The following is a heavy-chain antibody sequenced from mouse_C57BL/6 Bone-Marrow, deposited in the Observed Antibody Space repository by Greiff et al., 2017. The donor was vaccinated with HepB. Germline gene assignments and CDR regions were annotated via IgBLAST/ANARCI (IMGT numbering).Heavy chain of an antibody. D-gene: IGHD1-2*01. CDR3: ARGELRPAWFAY. Sequence: QVQLKESGAELVRPGASVKMSCKASGCTFTSYNMHWVKQTPRQGLEWIGAIYPGNGDTSYNQKFKGKATLTVDKSSSTAYMQLSSLTSEDSAVYFCARGELRPAWFAYWGQGTLVTVSA. CDR1: GCTFTSYN. CDR2: IYPGNGDT. V-gene: IGHV1-12*01. J-gene: IGHJ3*01.